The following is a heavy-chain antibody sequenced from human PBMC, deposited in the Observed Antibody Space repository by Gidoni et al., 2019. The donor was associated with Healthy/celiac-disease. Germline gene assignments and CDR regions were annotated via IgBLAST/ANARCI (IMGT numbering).Heavy chain of an antibody. J-gene: IGHJ6*02. CDR1: GFTFSDYY. CDR2: ISSSGSTI. D-gene: IGHD4-17*01. V-gene: IGHV3-11*01. Sequence: QVQLVESGGGLVKPGGSLRLSCAASGFTFSDYYMSWIRQAPGKGLEWVSYISSSGSTIYYADSGKGRFTISRDNAKNSLYLQMNSLRAEDTAVYYCARDSPYGDYSRRGYYYYGMDVWGQGTTVTVSS. CDR3: ARDSPYGDYSRRGYYYYGMDV.